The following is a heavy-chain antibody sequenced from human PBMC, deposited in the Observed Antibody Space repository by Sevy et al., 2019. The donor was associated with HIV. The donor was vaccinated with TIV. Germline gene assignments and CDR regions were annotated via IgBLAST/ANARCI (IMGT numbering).Heavy chain of an antibody. V-gene: IGHV3-11*01. D-gene: IGHD1-1*01. CDR2: ISMNGDAT. J-gene: IGHJ6*02. CDR3: ARDPNWQHMTDDHYYSMDV. Sequence: GESLKISCAASGFIFTDYYMTWIRQLPEKGLEYISQISMNGDATNYADSVKGRFPVSRDNAKKSLYLQMDNLGVEDTAVYYCARDPNWQHMTDDHYYSMDVWGQGTTVTVSS. CDR1: GFIFTDYY.